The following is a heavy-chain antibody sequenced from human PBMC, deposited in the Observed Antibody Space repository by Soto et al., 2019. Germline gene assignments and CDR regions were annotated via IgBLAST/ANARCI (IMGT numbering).Heavy chain of an antibody. J-gene: IGHJ4*02. CDR1: GGSISSGDYY. Sequence: SETLSLTCTVSGGSISSGDYYWSWIRQPPGKGLEWIGYIYYSGSTYYNPSLKSRVTISVDTSKNQFSLKLSSVTAADTAVYYCARANIKDIVVVPAAVDCWGQGTLVTVSS. V-gene: IGHV4-30-4*01. CDR2: IYYSGST. D-gene: IGHD2-2*01. CDR3: ARANIKDIVVVPAAVDC.